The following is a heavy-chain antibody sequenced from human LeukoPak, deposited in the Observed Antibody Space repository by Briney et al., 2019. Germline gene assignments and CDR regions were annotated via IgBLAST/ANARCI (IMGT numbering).Heavy chain of an antibody. V-gene: IGHV3-48*03. J-gene: IGHJ4*02. CDR3: AYNYYDSSGYYNDY. D-gene: IGHD3-22*01. CDR2: ISSSGSTI. CDR1: GFTCSSYE. Sequence: PGGSLRLSCAASGFTCSSYEMNWVRQAPGKGLEWVSYISSSGSTIYYADSVKGRFTISRDNAKNSLYLQMNSLRAEDMAVYYCAYNYYDSSGYYNDYWGQGTLVTVSS.